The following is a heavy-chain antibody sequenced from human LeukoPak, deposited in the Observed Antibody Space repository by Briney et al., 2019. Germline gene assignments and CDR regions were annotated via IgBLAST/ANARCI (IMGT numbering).Heavy chain of an antibody. Sequence: PGGSLRLSCAASGFTVSSNYMSWVRQVPGKGLEWVSLIYSGGSTYYADSVKGRFTISRDTSKNTLYLQMNSLRAEDTAVYYCARYDSSGYFRHAFDIWGQGTMVSLSS. J-gene: IGHJ3*02. CDR3: ARYDSSGYFRHAFDI. V-gene: IGHV3-66*01. D-gene: IGHD3-22*01. CDR2: IYSGGST. CDR1: GFTVSSNY.